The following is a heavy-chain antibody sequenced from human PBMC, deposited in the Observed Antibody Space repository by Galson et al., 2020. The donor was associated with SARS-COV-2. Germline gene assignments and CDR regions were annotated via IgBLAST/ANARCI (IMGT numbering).Heavy chain of an antibody. D-gene: IGHD3-22*01. CDR3: ARDSSGYYYYFDD. V-gene: IGHV4-31*03. Sequence: SETLSLTCTVSGDSISSGDYYWSWIRQYPGKGLEWIGHIYHSGSTYYNPSLKSRVTISIDTSKNQFSLKLSSVTAADTALYYCARDSSGYYYYFDDWGQGTLVTVSS. J-gene: IGHJ4*02. CDR2: IYHSGST. CDR1: GDSISSGDYY.